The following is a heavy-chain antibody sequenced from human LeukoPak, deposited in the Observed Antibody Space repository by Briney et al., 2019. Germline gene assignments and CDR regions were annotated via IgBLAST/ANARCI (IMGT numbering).Heavy chain of an antibody. J-gene: IGHJ4*02. D-gene: IGHD3-22*01. V-gene: IGHV4-59*12. CDR3: ARVVVVVIAFDY. CDR2: IYYSGST. Sequence: PSETLSLTCTVSGGSISSYYWSWIRQPPGKGLEWIGYIYYSGSTNYNPSLKSRVTISVDTSKNQFSLKLSSVTAADTAVYYCARVVVVVIAFDYWGQGTLVTVSS. CDR1: GGSISSYY.